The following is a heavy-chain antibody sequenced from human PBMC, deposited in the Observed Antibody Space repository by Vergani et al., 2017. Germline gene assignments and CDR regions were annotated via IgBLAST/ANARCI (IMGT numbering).Heavy chain of an antibody. CDR3: ARDPLDSSSSGLAYYYYGMDV. D-gene: IGHD6-6*01. Sequence: QVQLQESGPGLVKPSETLSLTCTVSGGSISSYYWSWIRQPAGKGLEWIGRIYTSGSTNYNPSLKSRGTMSVDTSKNRFSLKLSSVTAADTAVYYCARDPLDSSSSGLAYYYYGMDVWGQGTTVTVSS. V-gene: IGHV4-4*07. J-gene: IGHJ6*02. CDR2: IYTSGST. CDR1: GGSISSYY.